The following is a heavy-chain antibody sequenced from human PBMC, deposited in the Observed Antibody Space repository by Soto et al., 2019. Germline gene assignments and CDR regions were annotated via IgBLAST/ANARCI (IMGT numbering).Heavy chain of an antibody. CDR3: SSNALSHKYYGMDV. V-gene: IGHV4-30-4*01. CDR1: GDSISSGDYY. J-gene: IGHJ6*02. CDR2: IYYSGNT. Sequence: LTCTVSGDSISSGDYYWSWIRQSPEKGLEWIGCIYYSGNTYYNPSLESRVSMSVDTSKNQFSLELSSVTAADTAVYYCSSNALSHKYYGMDVWGQGTTVTVSS.